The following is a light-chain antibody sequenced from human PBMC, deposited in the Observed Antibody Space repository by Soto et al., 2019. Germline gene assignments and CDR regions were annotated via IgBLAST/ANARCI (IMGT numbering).Light chain of an antibody. Sequence: EIVMPHSPATLSVSPGARATLSCRASHSVSSNLAWYQQKPGQAPRLLIYGASTRATGIPARFSGSGSGTEFTLTISSLQSEDFAVYYCQQYNNWPPATFGQGTKLEIK. J-gene: IGKJ2*01. CDR3: QQYNNWPPAT. V-gene: IGKV3-15*01. CDR1: HSVSSN. CDR2: GAS.